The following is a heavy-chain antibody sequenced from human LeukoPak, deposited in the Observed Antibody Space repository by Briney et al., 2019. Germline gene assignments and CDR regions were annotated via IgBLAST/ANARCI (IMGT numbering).Heavy chain of an antibody. CDR2: ITTYNGNR. V-gene: IGHV1-18*01. CDR1: GYTLSDYG. J-gene: IGHJ4*02. D-gene: IGHD2-8*01. Sequence: ASVKVSCKASGYTLSDYGISWVRQAPGQGLEWVGWITTYNGNRKYAEKFQGRVTMTTDTSTSTYYMEMRSLRSDDTAIYYCARDCSNGLCFPRDYWGQGTQITVST. CDR3: ARDCSNGLCFPRDY.